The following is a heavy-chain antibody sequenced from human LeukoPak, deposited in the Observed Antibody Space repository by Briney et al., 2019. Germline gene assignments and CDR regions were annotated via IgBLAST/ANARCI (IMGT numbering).Heavy chain of an antibody. CDR1: GFTFSDYY. V-gene: IGHV3-74*01. CDR2: INGDGSRT. D-gene: IGHD3-10*01. CDR3: SRGTYPYSSDT. J-gene: IGHJ5*02. Sequence: GGSLRLSCAASGFTFSDYYMHWVRQAPGKGLLWISHINGDGSRTVYADSVKGRFTISRDNAKNILYLQMNSLRAEDTAVYYCSRGTYPYSSDTWGQGALVTVSS.